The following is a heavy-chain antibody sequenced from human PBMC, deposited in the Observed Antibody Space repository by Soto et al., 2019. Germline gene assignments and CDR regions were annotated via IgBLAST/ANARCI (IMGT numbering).Heavy chain of an antibody. D-gene: IGHD6-25*01. CDR1: GFSFSNYW. CDR3: ARDTYIAAAGPISAY. V-gene: IGHV3-7*03. CDR2: INQDGSET. Sequence: GESLRLSCVGSGFSFSNYWMTWVRRAPGKGLEWVATINQDGSETFSVESVEGRFTISRDNAKNSLYLQINSLRDEDTAVYHCARDTYIAAAGPISAYWGQGALVTVSS. J-gene: IGHJ1*01.